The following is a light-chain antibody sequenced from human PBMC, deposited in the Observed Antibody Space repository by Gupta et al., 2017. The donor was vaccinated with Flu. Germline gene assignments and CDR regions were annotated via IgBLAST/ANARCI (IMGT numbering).Light chain of an antibody. CDR2: EVT. CDR1: TDVGSSNT. Sequence: TDVGSSNTVSWYQQHPGKAPNVMIDEVTKRPSEVSDRFSASKSGNTASLTISGLQAEDEADYFCWSYVGGSTYVFGTGTKVSVL. CDR3: WSYVGGSTYV. V-gene: IGLV2-23*02. J-gene: IGLJ1*01.